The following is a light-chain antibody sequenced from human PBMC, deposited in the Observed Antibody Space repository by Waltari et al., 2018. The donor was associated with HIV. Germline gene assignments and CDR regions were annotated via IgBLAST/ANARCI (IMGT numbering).Light chain of an antibody. J-gene: IGLJ3*02. CDR1: SSDVGGYNY. Sequence: QSALTQPASVSGSPGQSITISCTGTSSDVGGYNYVSCDQRHPGKAPKLSIYDVSNRPSGVSNRFSGSKSGNRASLTISGLQAEDEADYYCSSYTSSSTRVFGGGTTVTVL. CDR2: DVS. CDR3: SSYTSSSTRV. V-gene: IGLV2-14*03.